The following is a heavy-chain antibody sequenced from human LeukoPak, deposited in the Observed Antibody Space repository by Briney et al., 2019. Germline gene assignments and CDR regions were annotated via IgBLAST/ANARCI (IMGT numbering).Heavy chain of an antibody. Sequence: PGGSLRLSCAASGFTFSSFAMSWVRQAPGKGLEWVSRMRGSRGRTDYADSVKGRFNISRENSKNTLFLQMNSLRGEDTAVYYCAKQRGALRENWFFDHWGQGTLVTVSA. CDR2: MRGSRGRT. J-gene: IGHJ4*02. V-gene: IGHV3-23*01. CDR3: AKQRGALRENWFFDH. CDR1: GFTFSSFA. D-gene: IGHD3-9*01.